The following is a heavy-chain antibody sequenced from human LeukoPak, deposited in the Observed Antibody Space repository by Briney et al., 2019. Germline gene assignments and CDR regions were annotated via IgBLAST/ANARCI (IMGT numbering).Heavy chain of an antibody. V-gene: IGHV5-51*01. CDR1: GYSFTSNW. J-gene: IGHJ3*02. D-gene: IGHD6-13*01. Sequence: GESLKISCKGSGYSFTSNWIAWVRQMPGKGLEWMGIIYPGDSDTRYSPSFQGQVTISADKSISTAYLQWSNLKASDTAMYYCARRKDSKEEQQLEEYAFDIWGQGTMVTVSS. CDR3: ARRKDSKEEQQLEEYAFDI. CDR2: IYPGDSDT.